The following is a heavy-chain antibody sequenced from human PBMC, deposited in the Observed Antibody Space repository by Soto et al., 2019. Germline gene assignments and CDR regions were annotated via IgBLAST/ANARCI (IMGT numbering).Heavy chain of an antibody. CDR1: GGSFSGYY. J-gene: IGHJ4*02. D-gene: IGHD1-20*01. Sequence: SETLSLTCAVYGGSFSGYYWSWIRQPPGKGLEWIGEINHSGSTNYNPSLKSRVTISVDTSKNQFSLKLSSVTAADTAVYYCARLPLTNWNYDYRGQGTLVTVSS. CDR2: INHSGST. V-gene: IGHV4-34*01. CDR3: ARLPLTNWNYDY.